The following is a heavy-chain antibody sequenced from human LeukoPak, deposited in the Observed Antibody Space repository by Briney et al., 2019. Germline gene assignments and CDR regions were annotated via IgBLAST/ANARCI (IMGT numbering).Heavy chain of an antibody. Sequence: PSETLSLTCTISGGSINRDNYYWGWIRQPPEKGLEWIANNDYSGTTYYNPSLKSRVTISIDTSKNQFSLKLNSVTAADTAVYYCARVGGYYSGSGSYYDTPFDRWGQGTLVTVSS. CDR2: NDYSGTT. J-gene: IGHJ4*02. CDR1: GGSINRDNYY. V-gene: IGHV4-39*07. CDR3: ARVGGYYSGSGSYYDTPFDR. D-gene: IGHD3-10*01.